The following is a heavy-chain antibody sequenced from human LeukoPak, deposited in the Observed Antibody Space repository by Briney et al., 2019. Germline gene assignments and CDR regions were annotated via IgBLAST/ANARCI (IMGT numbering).Heavy chain of an antibody. CDR1: GNTFTGYY. CDR3: ARDPPAAGYWFDP. J-gene: IGHJ5*02. CDR2: INPNSGGT. D-gene: IGHD6-13*01. Sequence: ASVKVSCKASGNTFTGYYMHWVRQAPGQGLEWMGWINPNSGGTNYAQKFQGRVTMTRDTSISTAYMELSRLRSDDTAVYYCARDPPAAGYWFDPWGQGTLVTVSS. V-gene: IGHV1-2*02.